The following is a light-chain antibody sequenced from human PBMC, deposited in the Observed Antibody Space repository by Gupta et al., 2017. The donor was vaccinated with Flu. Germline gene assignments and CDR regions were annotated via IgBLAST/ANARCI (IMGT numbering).Light chain of an antibody. CDR3: LQDDDPPPT. Sequence: PSSLSASVGDRVTITCQASREISNYLNWYQQKPGKAPKLLIYDTSNVETGVPSRFSGSGSGADFTLTISSLQPEDVATYYCLQDDDPPPTFGQGTRLEIK. CDR2: DTS. J-gene: IGKJ5*01. CDR1: REISNY. V-gene: IGKV1-33*01.